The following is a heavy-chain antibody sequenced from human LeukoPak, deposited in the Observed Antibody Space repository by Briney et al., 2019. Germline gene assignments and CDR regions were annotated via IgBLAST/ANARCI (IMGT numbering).Heavy chain of an antibody. Sequence: GGSLRLSCVASGFTFSTYNMNWVRQAPGKGLEWVGRIKSKTDGGTTDYAAPVKGRFTISRDDSKNTLYLQMNSLKTEDTAVYYCTTDRPTVPLDYWGQGTLVTVSS. J-gene: IGHJ4*02. V-gene: IGHV3-15*01. CDR3: TTDRPTVPLDY. D-gene: IGHD4-17*01. CDR1: GFTFSTYN. CDR2: IKSKTDGGTT.